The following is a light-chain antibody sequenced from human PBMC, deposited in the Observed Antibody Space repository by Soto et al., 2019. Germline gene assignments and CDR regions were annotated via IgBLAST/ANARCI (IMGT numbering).Light chain of an antibody. CDR3: QHYNTYPYT. J-gene: IGKJ2*01. CDR2: KAS. CDR1: QTISNW. V-gene: IGKV1-5*03. Sequence: DIQMTQSPSTLSASVGDRVTITCRASQTISNWLAWYQQRPGKAPNLLIYKASTLESGVSSRFSGRGSGTEFTLTISILQPDDFATYYCQHYNTYPYTFGQGTKLEIK.